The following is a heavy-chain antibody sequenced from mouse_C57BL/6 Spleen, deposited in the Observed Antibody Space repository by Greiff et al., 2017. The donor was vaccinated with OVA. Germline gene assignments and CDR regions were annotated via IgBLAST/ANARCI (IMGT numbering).Heavy chain of an antibody. CDR2: IYPGDGDT. V-gene: IGHV1-80*01. CDR3: ARYSQFITTVVAHFDY. D-gene: IGHD1-1*01. Sequence: QVQLQQSGAELVKPGASVKISCKASGYAFSSYWMNWVKQRPGKGLEWIGQIYPGDGDTNYNGKFKGKATLTADKSSSTAYMQLSSLTSEDSAVYFCARYSQFITTVVAHFDYWGQGTTLTVSS. CDR1: GYAFSSYW. J-gene: IGHJ2*01.